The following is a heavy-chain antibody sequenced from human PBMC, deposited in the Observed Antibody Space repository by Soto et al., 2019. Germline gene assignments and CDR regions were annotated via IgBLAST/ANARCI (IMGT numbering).Heavy chain of an antibody. CDR2: ISDGGDLT. J-gene: IGHJ3*02. CDR3: ARRVTGSSRAFDI. D-gene: IGHD1-1*01. CDR1: GFAFSSHP. V-gene: IGHV3-23*01. Sequence: PGGSLRLSCAASGFAFSSHPMSWVRQAPEKGLEWVAGISDGGDLTYNADSVRGRFTISRDNSRNTLYLQMNSLRAEDTAVYYCARRVTGSSRAFDIWGQGTVVTVSS.